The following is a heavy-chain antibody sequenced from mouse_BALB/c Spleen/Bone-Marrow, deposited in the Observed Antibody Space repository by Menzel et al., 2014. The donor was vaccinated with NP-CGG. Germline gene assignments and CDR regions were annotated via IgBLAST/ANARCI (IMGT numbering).Heavy chain of an antibody. D-gene: IGHD2-2*01. CDR2: IDPANGNT. V-gene: IGHV14-3*02. J-gene: IGHJ4*01. Sequence: EVKLVESGAELVKPGASVKLSCTASGFNIKDTYMHWVKQRPEQGLEWIGRIDPANGNTKYDPKFQGKATITADTSSNTAYLQLSSLTSEDTAVYYCARWLRRYYAMDYWGQGTSATVSS. CDR3: ARWLRRYYAMDY. CDR1: GFNIKDTY.